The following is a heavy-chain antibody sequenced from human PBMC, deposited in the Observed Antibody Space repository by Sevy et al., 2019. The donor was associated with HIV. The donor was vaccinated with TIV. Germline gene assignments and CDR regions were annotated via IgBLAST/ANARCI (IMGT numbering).Heavy chain of an antibody. Sequence: GGSLRLSCSASGFSFFNAWMSWVRQAPGKGLEWIGRIRSETDGGTTEYTAYVKGRFSISRDDSKDTLYLQMNSLKTEDTAVYYCATERWGFFDSITRYLLPYFDSWGQGTLVTVSS. D-gene: IGHD3-10*01. V-gene: IGHV3-15*01. CDR1: GFSFFNAW. CDR3: ATERWGFFDSITRYLLPYFDS. J-gene: IGHJ4*02. CDR2: IRSETDGGTT.